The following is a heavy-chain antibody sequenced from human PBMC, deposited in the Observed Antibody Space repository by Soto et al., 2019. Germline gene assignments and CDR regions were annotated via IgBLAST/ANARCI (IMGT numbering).Heavy chain of an antibody. CDR2: INHSGTT. CDR3: ARRPKAMVVANF. J-gene: IGHJ4*02. V-gene: IGHV4-34*01. D-gene: IGHD2-21*01. CDR1: GGSFSDDY. Sequence: SETLSLTCAVYGGSFSDDYWSWIRQSPGKGLEWIGEINHSGTTNYNPSLKSRVTMSVDTSKKQISLKLSSVTAADAAVYYCARRPKAMVVANFWGQGTLVTVSS.